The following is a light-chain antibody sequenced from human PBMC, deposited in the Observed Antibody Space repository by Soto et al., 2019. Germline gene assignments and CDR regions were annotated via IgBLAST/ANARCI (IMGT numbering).Light chain of an antibody. V-gene: IGLV2-14*01. CDR2: EVS. CDR1: SSDVVGYNY. J-gene: IGLJ3*02. CDR3: SSYTSTSTPWV. Sequence: QSALTQTASVSGSPGQSITISCTGTSSDVVGYNYVSWYQQHPGKAPKLMIYEVSNRPSGVSNRFSGSKSGNTAYLPISGLQAEDEADYYCSSYTSTSTPWVFGGGTKLTVL.